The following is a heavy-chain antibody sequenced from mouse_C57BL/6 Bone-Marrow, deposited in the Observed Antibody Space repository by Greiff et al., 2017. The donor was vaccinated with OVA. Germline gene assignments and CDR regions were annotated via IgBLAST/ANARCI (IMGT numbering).Heavy chain of an antibody. D-gene: IGHD1-1*01. CDR1: GYTFTSYG. CDR3: ARGYGSSYWYFDV. Sequence: VKLMESDAELVKPGASVKLSCKASGYTFTSYGISWVKQRTGQGLEWIGEIYPRSGNTYYTEKFKGKATLTADKSSSTAYMELRSLTSEDSAVYYCARGYGSSYWYFDVWGTGTTVTVSS. V-gene: IGHV1-81*01. J-gene: IGHJ1*03. CDR2: IYPRSGNT.